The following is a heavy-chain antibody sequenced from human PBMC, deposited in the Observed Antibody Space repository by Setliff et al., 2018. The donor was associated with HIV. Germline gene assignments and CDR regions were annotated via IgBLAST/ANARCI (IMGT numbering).Heavy chain of an antibody. CDR1: GYSFITYW. J-gene: IGHJ3*02. V-gene: IGHV5-51*01. Sequence: GESLKISCKGSGYSFITYWVGWVRQRPGKGLEWMGIMNPDGSNTRYSPSFQGQVTISVDESISTAYLQWSSLKASDTAFYYCARFYGSYDVGGFDIWGQGTKVTGSS. D-gene: IGHD3-16*01. CDR2: MNPDGSNT. CDR3: ARFYGSYDVGGFDI.